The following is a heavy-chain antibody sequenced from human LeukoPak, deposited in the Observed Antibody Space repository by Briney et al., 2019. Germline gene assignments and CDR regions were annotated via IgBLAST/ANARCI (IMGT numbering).Heavy chain of an antibody. CDR3: ARGQEGGYFLLASDY. D-gene: IGHD2-2*03. Sequence: GGSLRLSCAASGFTFDDYGMSWVRQAPGKGLEWVSGINWNGGSTGYAESVKGRFTISRDNAKNSLYLQMNSLRAEDTAVYYCARGQEGGYFLLASDYWGQGTLVTVSS. J-gene: IGHJ4*02. V-gene: IGHV3-20*04. CDR2: INWNGGST. CDR1: GFTFDDYG.